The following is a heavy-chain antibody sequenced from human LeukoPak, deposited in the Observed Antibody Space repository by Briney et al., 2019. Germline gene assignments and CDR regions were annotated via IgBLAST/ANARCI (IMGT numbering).Heavy chain of an antibody. CDR3: ARVRLADERAWAY. D-gene: IGHD3-3*02. V-gene: IGHV1-2*02. CDR2: ITPKSGDT. CDR1: GYTFSDFY. Sequence: ASVKVSCKASGYTFSDFYIHWVRQAPGQGLEYVGWITPKSGDTYSPQRFQGRVTMTRDASISTAYMELSSLRSEDTAVYFCARVRLADERAWAYWGQGTLVSVFS. J-gene: IGHJ4*02.